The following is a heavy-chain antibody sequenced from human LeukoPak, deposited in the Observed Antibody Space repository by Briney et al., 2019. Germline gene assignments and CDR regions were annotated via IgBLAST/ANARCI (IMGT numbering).Heavy chain of an antibody. CDR3: ASVRGWSEGY. Sequence: PLETLSLTCAVYGGSFSGYYWSWIRQPPGKGLEWIGEINHSGSTNYNPSLKSRVTISVDTSKNQFSLKLSSVTAADTAVYYCASVRGWSEGYWGQGTLATVSS. CDR1: GGSFSGYY. CDR2: INHSGST. J-gene: IGHJ4*02. D-gene: IGHD6-19*01. V-gene: IGHV4-34*01.